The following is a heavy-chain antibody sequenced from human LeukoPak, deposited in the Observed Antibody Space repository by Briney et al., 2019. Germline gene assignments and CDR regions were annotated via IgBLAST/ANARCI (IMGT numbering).Heavy chain of an antibody. D-gene: IGHD3-3*01. CDR3: ARRGPYGVASYFDY. Sequence: PSETLSLTCTVSGGSISSYYWSWIRQPPGKGLEWIGYIYYSGSTNYNPSLKSRVTISVDTSKNQFSLKLSSVTAADTAVHYCARRGPYGVASYFDYWGQGTLVTVSS. V-gene: IGHV4-59*08. J-gene: IGHJ4*02. CDR1: GGSISSYY. CDR2: IYYSGST.